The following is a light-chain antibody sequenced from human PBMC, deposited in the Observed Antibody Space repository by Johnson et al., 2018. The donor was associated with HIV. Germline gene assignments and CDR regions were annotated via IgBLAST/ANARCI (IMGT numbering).Light chain of an antibody. CDR2: ESN. Sequence: QSVLTQPPSVSAAPGQKVTISCSGSTSKIGNNYVSWYQQLPGTAPKLLIYESNKRPSGLPDRFSGSESGTSATLDITGLQTGDEADYYGGTWDSSLSAGGVFGTGTKVTVL. J-gene: IGLJ1*01. CDR3: GTWDSSLSAGGV. V-gene: IGLV1-51*02. CDR1: TSKIGNNY.